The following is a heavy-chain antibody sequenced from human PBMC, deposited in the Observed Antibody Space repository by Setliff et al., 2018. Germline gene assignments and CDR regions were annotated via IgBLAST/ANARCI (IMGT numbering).Heavy chain of an antibody. V-gene: IGHV1-8*02. D-gene: IGHD4-17*01. J-gene: IGHJ3*01. CDR3: ARDAGDGYGVDAYAGGGFDF. CDR2: MNPTSGNT. Sequence: ASVKVSCKASGYTFTSYDINWVRQATGQGLEWMGWMNPTSGNTGYAQKFQGRVTMTRNTSISTAYMELSSLRSEDTAVYYCARDAGDGYGVDAYAGGGFDFWGQGTMVTVSS. CDR1: GYTFTSYD.